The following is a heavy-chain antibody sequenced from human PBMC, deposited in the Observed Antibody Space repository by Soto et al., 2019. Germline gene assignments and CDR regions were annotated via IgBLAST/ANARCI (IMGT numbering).Heavy chain of an antibody. V-gene: IGHV1-69*06. CDR2: LVPVFGTA. Sequence: QVQLVQSGAEVKKPGSSVKVSCKASGGTFSSLAISWLRQAPGQGLEWMGGLVPVFGTANYAQKFQDRVTITENKSTRTSYMELSSLKSEDTDVYYCARSPGVFDYWGKGTLVTLS. J-gene: IGHJ4*02. CDR3: ARSPGVFDY. CDR1: GGTFSSLA. D-gene: IGHD3-10*01.